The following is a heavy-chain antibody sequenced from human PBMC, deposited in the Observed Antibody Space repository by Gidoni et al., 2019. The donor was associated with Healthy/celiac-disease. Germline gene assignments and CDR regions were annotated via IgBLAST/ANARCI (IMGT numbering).Heavy chain of an antibody. CDR2: LYYSGST. V-gene: IGHV4-31*03. D-gene: IGHD2-2*01. J-gene: IGHJ5*02. CDR3: ARDMGDIVVVPAAMGGRFDP. Sequence: QVQLQESGPGLVKPSQTLSLTCTVSGGSISSGGYYWSWIRQHPGKGLAWIGYLYYSGSTYYNPSLKSRVTISVDTSKNQFSLKLSSVTAADTAVYYCARDMGDIVVVPAAMGGRFDPWGQGTLVTVSS. CDR1: GGSISSGGYY.